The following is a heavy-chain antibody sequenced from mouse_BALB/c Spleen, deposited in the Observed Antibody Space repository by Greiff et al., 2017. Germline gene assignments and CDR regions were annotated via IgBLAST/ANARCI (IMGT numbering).Heavy chain of an antibody. J-gene: IGHJ2*01. CDR3: ARRGYFDD. V-gene: IGHV1-67*01. Sequence: VQLQQSGAELVRPGVSVKISCKGSGYTFTDYAMHWVKQSHAKSLEWIGVISTYYGDASYNQKFKGKATMTVDKSSSTAYMELARLTSEDSAIYYCARRGYFDDWGQGTTLTVSS. CDR2: ISTYYGDA. CDR1: GYTFTDYA.